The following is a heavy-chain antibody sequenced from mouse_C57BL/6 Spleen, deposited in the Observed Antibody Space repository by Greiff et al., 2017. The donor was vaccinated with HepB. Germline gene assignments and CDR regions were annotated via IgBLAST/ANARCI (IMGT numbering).Heavy chain of an antibody. D-gene: IGHD2-2*01. Sequence: QVQLQQSGAELVKPGASVKMSCKASGYTFTSYWITWVKQRPGQGLEWIGDIYPGSGSTNYNEKFKSKATLTVDTSSSTAYMQLSSLTSEDSAVYYCAISPYGNDRYYAMDYWGQGTSVTVSS. CDR2: IYPGSGST. J-gene: IGHJ4*01. CDR1: GYTFTSYW. V-gene: IGHV1-55*01. CDR3: AISPYGNDRYYAMDY.